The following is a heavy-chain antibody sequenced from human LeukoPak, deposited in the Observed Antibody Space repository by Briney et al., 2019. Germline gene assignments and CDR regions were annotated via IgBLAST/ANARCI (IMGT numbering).Heavy chain of an antibody. D-gene: IGHD1-26*01. CDR2: INTHSGGT. CDR3: ARDLSGSYDY. Sequence: ASVKVSFKASGYTFTVHYIHWVRQAPGQGLEWLGLINTHSGGTNYAQRFQGRVTMARDTSISTAYMELSRLRSDDTAVYFCARDLSGSYDYWGQGTLVTVSS. V-gene: IGHV1-2*02. J-gene: IGHJ4*02. CDR1: GYTFTVHY.